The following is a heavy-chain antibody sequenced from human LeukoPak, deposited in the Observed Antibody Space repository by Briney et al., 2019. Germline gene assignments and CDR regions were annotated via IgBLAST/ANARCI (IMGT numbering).Heavy chain of an antibody. J-gene: IGHJ3*02. D-gene: IGHD2-2*01. Sequence: ASVKVSCTASGYTFTSYDINWGRQATGPGIGWKGWMNPNSGNTGYAQKFQGRVTMTRNTSISTAYMELSSLRSEDTAVYYCASLRPSYCSSTSCFGDAFDIWGQGTMVTVSS. CDR2: MNPNSGNT. V-gene: IGHV1-8*01. CDR3: ASLRPSYCSSTSCFGDAFDI. CDR1: GYTFTSYD.